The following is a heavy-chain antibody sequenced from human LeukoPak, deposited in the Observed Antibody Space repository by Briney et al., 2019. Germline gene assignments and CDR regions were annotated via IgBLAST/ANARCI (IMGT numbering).Heavy chain of an antibody. CDR1: GGSISSYY. J-gene: IGHJ3*02. D-gene: IGHD1-1*01. CDR3: ARDLSTGSDAFDI. V-gene: IGHV4-59*01. Sequence: SETLSLTCTVSGGSISSYYWSWIRQPPGKGLEWIGYIYYSRSTNYNPSLKSRVTISVDTSKNQFSLKLSSVTAADTAVYYCARDLSTGSDAFDIWGQGTMVTVSS. CDR2: IYYSRST.